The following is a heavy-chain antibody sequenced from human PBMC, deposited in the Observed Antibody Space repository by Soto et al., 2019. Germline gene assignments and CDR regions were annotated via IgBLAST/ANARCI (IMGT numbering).Heavy chain of an antibody. CDR3: LSARFDY. Sequence: SETLPLTWAVSGGSCNSNYWTWVRQPPGKGLEWIGEINHSGSTNYNPSLKSRVTISVDTSKNQFSLNLSSVTAADTAVYYCLSARFDYWGQGTLVTVSS. CDR2: INHSGST. D-gene: IGHD6-19*01. CDR1: GGSCNSNY. V-gene: IGHV4-34*01. J-gene: IGHJ4*02.